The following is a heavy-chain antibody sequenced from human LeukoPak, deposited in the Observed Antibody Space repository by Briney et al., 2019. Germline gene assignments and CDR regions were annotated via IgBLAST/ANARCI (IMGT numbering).Heavy chain of an antibody. CDR1: GGFISSSSYY. J-gene: IGHJ4*02. CDR2: IYYSGST. CDR3: ARDKAVAAPGGFDY. Sequence: PSETLSLTCTVSGGFISSSSYYWGWIRQPPGKGLEWIGSIYYSGSTYYNPSLKSRVTISVDTSKNQFSLKLSSVTAADTAVYYCARDKAVAAPGGFDYWGQGTLVTVSS. D-gene: IGHD6-19*01. V-gene: IGHV4-39*07.